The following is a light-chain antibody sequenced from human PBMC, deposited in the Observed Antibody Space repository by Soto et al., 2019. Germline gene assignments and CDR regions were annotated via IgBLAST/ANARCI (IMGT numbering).Light chain of an antibody. J-gene: IGLJ1*01. Sequence: QSVLTQPASVSGSPGQSITISCTGTSNDVGGYNYVSWYQQHPGKAPKLVIYEVSHRPSGISDRFSGSKSGNTASLTISGRQVEDEAEYYCSSYTTSSPYVFGPGTKLTVL. CDR2: EVS. CDR3: SSYTTSSPYV. CDR1: SNDVGGYNY. V-gene: IGLV2-14*01.